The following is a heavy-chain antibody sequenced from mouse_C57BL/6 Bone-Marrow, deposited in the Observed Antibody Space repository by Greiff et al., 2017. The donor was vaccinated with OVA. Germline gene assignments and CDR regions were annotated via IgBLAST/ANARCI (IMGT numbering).Heavy chain of an antibody. CDR1: GFTFSSYT. J-gene: IGHJ2*01. D-gene: IGHD1-1*01. CDR3: ARPSTVVWEFDY. Sequence: DVMLVESGGGLVKPGGSLKLSCAASGFTFSSYTMSWVRQTPEKRLEWVATISGGGGNTYYPDSVKGRFTISRDNAKTPLYLQMSSLRSEDTALDYCARPSTVVWEFDYWGQGTTLTVSS. CDR2: ISGGGGNT. V-gene: IGHV5-9*01.